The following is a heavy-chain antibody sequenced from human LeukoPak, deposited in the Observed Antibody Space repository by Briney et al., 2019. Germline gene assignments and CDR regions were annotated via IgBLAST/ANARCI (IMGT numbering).Heavy chain of an antibody. V-gene: IGHV1-2*02. CDR1: GYTFTGYY. CDR2: INPNSGGT. Sequence: GASVKVSCKASGYTFTGYYMHWVRQAPGQGLEWMGWINPNSGGTNYAQKFQGRVTMTRDTSISTAYMELSSLRSEDTAVYYCARDLDKRIQGALGYWGQGTLVTVSS. J-gene: IGHJ4*02. D-gene: IGHD5-18*01. CDR3: ARDLDKRIQGALGY.